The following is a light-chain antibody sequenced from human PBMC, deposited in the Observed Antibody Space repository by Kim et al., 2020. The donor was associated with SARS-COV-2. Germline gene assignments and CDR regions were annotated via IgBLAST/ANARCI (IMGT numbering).Light chain of an antibody. CDR2: DAS. Sequence: SVGDRVTITCQASQDISNYLNWYQQKPGKAPKLLIYDASKLETGVPSRFSGSGSGTDFILTISSLQPEDFATYYCQQFDNLPIFTFGPGTKVDIK. CDR3: QQFDNLPIFT. J-gene: IGKJ3*01. V-gene: IGKV1-33*01. CDR1: QDISNY.